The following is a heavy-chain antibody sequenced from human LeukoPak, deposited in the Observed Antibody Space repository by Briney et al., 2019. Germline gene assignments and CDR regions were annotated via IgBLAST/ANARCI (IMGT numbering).Heavy chain of an antibody. CDR3: SSDLRVRELLGTPRRAFYI. J-gene: IGHJ3*02. CDR1: GFTFSDYY. V-gene: IGHV3-11*01. CDR2: ISSSGSTT. Sequence: KPGGSLRLSCAASGFTFSDYYMSWIRQAPGKGLEWVSYISSSGSTTYYADSVKGRFTISRDNAKNSLYLQMNSLRAEDTAVYYCSSDLRVRELLGTPRRAFYIRGQGEMVTASS. D-gene: IGHD3-10*01.